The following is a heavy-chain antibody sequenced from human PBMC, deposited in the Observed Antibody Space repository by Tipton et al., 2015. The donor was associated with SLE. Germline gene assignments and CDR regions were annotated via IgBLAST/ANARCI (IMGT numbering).Heavy chain of an antibody. V-gene: IGHV4-39*07. D-gene: IGHD5-18*01. Sequence: WVRQPPGKGLEWIGSIYYSGSTYYNPSLKSRVTISVDTSKNQFSLKLSSVTAADTAVYYCARDGEYSYGSFDYWGQGTLVTVSS. CDR3: ARDGEYSYGSFDY. J-gene: IGHJ4*02. CDR2: IYYSGST.